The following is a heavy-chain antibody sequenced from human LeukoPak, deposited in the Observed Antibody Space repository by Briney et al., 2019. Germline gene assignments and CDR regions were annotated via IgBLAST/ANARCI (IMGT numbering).Heavy chain of an antibody. D-gene: IGHD2/OR15-2a*01. V-gene: IGHV4-59*01. J-gene: IGHJ4*02. CDR3: AFAPNTFYFDL. CDR2: VHYSGST. Sequence: SETLSLTCSVFGGSISNYYWSWIRQAPGKRLEWIGYVHYSGSTNYNPSLESRLTLSLDRSNNQFSLNLRSVTAADTAVYHCAFAPNTFYFDLWGQGTLVTVSS. CDR1: GGSISNYY.